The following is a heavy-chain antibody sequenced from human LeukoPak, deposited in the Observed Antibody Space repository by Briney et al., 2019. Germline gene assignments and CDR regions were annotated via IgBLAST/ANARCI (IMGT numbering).Heavy chain of an antibody. CDR2: IYTSGST. V-gene: IGHV4-61*02. D-gene: IGHD5-12*01. Sequence: SETLSLTCTVSGGSISSGSYYWSWIRQPAGKGLEWIGRIYTSGSTNYNPSLKSRVTMSVDTSKNQFSLKLSSVTAADTAVYYCAGSVAPDAFDIWGQGTMVTVSS. CDR1: GGSISSGSYY. CDR3: AGSVAPDAFDI. J-gene: IGHJ3*02.